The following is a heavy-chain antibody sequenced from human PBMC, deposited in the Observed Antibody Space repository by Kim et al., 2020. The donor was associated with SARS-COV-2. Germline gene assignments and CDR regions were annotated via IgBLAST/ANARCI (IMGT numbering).Heavy chain of an antibody. CDR3: ARRQGSDYFDSSGYSDS. CDR1: GYTFTSFW. J-gene: IGHJ5*02. CDR2: MYPGDSDT. Sequence: GESLKISCKGSGYTFTSFWIHWVRQMPGKGLEWMGSMYPGDSDTKYSPSFRGQVTISADKSISTAYLQWSSLKASDTAIYYCARRQGSDYFDSSGYSDSWGQGTLVTVSS. V-gene: IGHV5-51*01. D-gene: IGHD3-22*01.